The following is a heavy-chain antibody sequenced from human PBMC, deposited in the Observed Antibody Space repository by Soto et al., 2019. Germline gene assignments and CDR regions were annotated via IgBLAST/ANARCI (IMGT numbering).Heavy chain of an antibody. Sequence: QLQLQEGGPGLVKPSGTLSLACSVSGGSISSSSYYWGWIRQPPGKGLEYIGTIYYSGITYYSPSLKSRVTLSVDTSRNQFSLKLSSVTAADTAVYYCVRHRDSGYSCGGIYYFDYWGQGTLVTVSS. CDR1: GGSISSSSYY. V-gene: IGHV4-39*01. CDR3: VRHRDSGYSCGGIYYFDY. CDR2: IYYSGIT. J-gene: IGHJ4*02. D-gene: IGHD5-18*01.